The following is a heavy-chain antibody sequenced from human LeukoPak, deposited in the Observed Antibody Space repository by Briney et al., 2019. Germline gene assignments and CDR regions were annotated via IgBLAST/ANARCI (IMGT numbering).Heavy chain of an antibody. CDR2: IIPIFGTA. CDR3: ARSSQFPTQALGYYYYGMDV. Sequence: SVKVSCKASGGTFSSHAISWVRQAPGQGLEWMGGIIPIFGTANYAQKFQGRVTITADESTSTAYMELSSLRSEDTAVYYCARSSQFPTQALGYYYYGMDVWGQGTTVTVSS. V-gene: IGHV1-69*01. CDR1: GGTFSSHA. J-gene: IGHJ6*02.